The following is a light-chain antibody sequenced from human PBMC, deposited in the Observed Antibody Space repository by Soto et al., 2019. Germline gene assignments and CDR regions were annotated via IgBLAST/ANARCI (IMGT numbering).Light chain of an antibody. J-gene: IGKJ1*01. CDR3: QQYNNWPRT. CDR1: QTVSSNY. V-gene: IGKV3-20*01. CDR2: GAS. Sequence: EIILTQSPDTLSLSPGERATLSCRASQTVSSNYLAWCQQRPGQAPRLLIYGASTRAAGIPDRFSGSGSGTDFTLTISRLEPEDFAVYYCQQYNNWPRTFAQGTKVDIK.